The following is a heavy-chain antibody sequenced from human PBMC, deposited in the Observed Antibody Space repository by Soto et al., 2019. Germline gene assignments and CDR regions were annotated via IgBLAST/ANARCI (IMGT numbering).Heavy chain of an antibody. D-gene: IGHD1-20*01. V-gene: IGHV4-59*08. CDR2: MYYSGGA. J-gene: IGHJ4*02. CDR3: ARYKRMIPDF. CDR1: GDSVSGNY. Sequence: PSETLSLTCTVSGDSVSGNYWSWIRQPPGKQLEWIGYMYYSGGANYNPSLKSRVTMSVDTSMNQFSLTLSSASAADTAMYYCARYKRMIPDFWGQGILVTVAS.